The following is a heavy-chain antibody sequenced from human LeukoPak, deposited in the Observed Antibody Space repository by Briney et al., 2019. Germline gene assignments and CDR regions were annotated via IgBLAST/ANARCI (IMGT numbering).Heavy chain of an antibody. CDR1: GFTLSSYA. V-gene: IGHV3-23*01. CDR3: AKDDSYIRFYS. Sequence: GGSLRLSCAASGFTLSSYAMSWVRQAPGKGLEWVSAISVSGNTYHADSVKGRFTISRDSSKNTLYLQMNRLRAEDAAVYHCAKDDSYIRFYSWGQGTLVTVSS. CDR2: ISVSGNT. D-gene: IGHD3-22*01. J-gene: IGHJ5*01.